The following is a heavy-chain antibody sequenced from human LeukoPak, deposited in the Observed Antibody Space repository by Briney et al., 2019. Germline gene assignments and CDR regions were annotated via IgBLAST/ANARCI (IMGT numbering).Heavy chain of an antibody. CDR2: IYYSGST. J-gene: IGHJ3*02. D-gene: IGHD3-22*01. Sequence: PSETLSLTCTVSGGSISSSSYYWGWIRQPPGKGLEWIGSIYYSGSTNYNPSLKSRVTIPIDTSKNQFSLKLSSVTAADTAVYYCARENDSSGYYRGRAFDIWGQGTMVTVSS. CDR1: GGSISSSSYY. V-gene: IGHV4-39*07. CDR3: ARENDSSGYYRGRAFDI.